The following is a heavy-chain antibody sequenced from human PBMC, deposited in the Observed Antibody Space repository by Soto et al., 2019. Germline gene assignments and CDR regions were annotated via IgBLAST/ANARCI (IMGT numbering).Heavy chain of an antibody. V-gene: IGHV4-31*03. CDR2: IYYSGST. J-gene: IGHJ5*02. D-gene: IGHD2-2*01. Sequence: SQTLSLTCTVSGGSISSGGYYWSWIRQHPGKGLEWIGYIYYSGSTYYNPSLKSRVTISVDTSKNQFSLKLSSVTAADTAVYYCARDRKRYCSSTSCPGFDPWGQGTLVTVSS. CDR3: ARDRKRYCSSTSCPGFDP. CDR1: GGSISSGGYY.